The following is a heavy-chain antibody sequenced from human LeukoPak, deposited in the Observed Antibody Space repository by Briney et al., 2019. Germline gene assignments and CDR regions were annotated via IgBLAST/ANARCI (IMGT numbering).Heavy chain of an antibody. V-gene: IGHV5-51*01. J-gene: IGHJ3*02. D-gene: IGHD3-10*01. CDR3: ARLGSGIYYKSFDAFDI. CDR2: IYPGDSDT. CDR1: GYSFTNYW. Sequence: HGESLKISCKGSGYSFTNYWIAWVRQMPGKGLEWMGIIYPGDSDTRYSPSFQGQVTISADKSISTAYLQWSSLKASDTAMYYCARLGSGIYYKSFDAFDIWGQGTMVTVSS.